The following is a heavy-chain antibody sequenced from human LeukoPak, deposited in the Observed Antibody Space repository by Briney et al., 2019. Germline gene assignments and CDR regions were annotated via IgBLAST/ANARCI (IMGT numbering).Heavy chain of an antibody. D-gene: IGHD2-2*01. CDR3: ARDSLGSRADY. CDR2: INHSGST. J-gene: IGHJ4*02. Sequence: SETLSLTCAVYGGSFSGYYWIWIRQPPGKGLEWIGEINHSGSTNYNPSLKSRVTISVDTSKNQFSLKLSSVTAADTAVYYCARDSLGSRADYWGQGTMLTVSS. CDR1: GGSFSGYY. V-gene: IGHV4-34*01.